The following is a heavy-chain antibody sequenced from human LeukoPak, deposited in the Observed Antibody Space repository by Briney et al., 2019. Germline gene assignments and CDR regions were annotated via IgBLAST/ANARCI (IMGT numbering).Heavy chain of an antibody. CDR2: ISGSSATI. CDR1: GFTFSDYS. CDR3: ARDRDYAFDS. Sequence: QPGGSLRLSCAASGFTFSDYSMNWVRQAPGKGLEWVAYISGSSATIDYADSVKGRFTISRDNAKNSVYLQMNSLRDEDTAVYYCARDRDYAFDSWGQGTLVTVSS. V-gene: IGHV3-48*02. D-gene: IGHD4-17*01. J-gene: IGHJ4*02.